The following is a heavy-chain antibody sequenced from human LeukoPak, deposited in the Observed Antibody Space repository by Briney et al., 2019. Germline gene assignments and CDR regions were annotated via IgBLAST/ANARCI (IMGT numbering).Heavy chain of an antibody. J-gene: IGHJ4*02. CDR1: GFTFSNYE. V-gene: IGHV3-48*03. D-gene: IGHD2-2*01. CDR3: ARVDVPAVLDY. CDR2: ISSSGSII. Sequence: PGGSLRLSCAASGFTFSNYEMNWVRQAPGKGLEWVSYISSSGSIIDYTDSVKGRFTISRDNAKNSLYLQMNSLRAEDTAVYYCARVDVPAVLDYWGQGTLVTVSS.